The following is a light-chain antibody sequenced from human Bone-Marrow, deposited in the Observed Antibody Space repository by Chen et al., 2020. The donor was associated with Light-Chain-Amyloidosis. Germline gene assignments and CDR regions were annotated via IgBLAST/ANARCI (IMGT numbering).Light chain of an antibody. Sequence: SYELTQPPSVAVSPGQTARITCSGDDLPTKYAYWYQQKPGQASVLVIHRDTERPSGISERFSGSSSGTTATWTISGVQAEDEDDYHGQSADSSGMDEVIVGGGTKLSVL. CDR2: RDT. J-gene: IGLJ2*01. CDR3: QSADSSGMDEVI. CDR1: DLPTKY. V-gene: IGLV3-25*03.